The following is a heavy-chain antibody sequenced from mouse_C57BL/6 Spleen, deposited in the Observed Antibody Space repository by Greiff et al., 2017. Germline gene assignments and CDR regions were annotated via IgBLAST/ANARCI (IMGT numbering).Heavy chain of an antibody. J-gene: IGHJ2*01. V-gene: IGHV1-62-2*01. CDR2: FYPGSGSI. Sequence: VQLQQSGAELVKPGASVKLSCKASGYTFTEYSIHWVKQRSGQGLEWIGRFYPGSGSIKYNEKFKDKATLTADKSSSTVYMELSRLTSEDSAVYCGARHERDWNDLDYWGQGTTLTVSS. D-gene: IGHD3-3*01. CDR1: GYTFTEYS. CDR3: ARHERDWNDLDY.